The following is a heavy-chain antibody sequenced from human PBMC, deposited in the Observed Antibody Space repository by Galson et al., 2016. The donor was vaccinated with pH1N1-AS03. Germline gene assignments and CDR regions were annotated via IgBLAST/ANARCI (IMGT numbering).Heavy chain of an antibody. CDR3: ARTSGAYFGSAFDI. J-gene: IGHJ3*02. D-gene: IGHD1-26*01. CDR2: ISSDSTTI. CDR1: GFTFNHYS. Sequence: SLRLSCAASGFTFNHYSMNWVRQAPGKGLEWVSYISSDSTTIYYADSGKGRFTISRDNAKNSLYLQMNSLTADDTAIYYCARTSGAYFGSAFDIWGRGTMVTVSS. V-gene: IGHV3-48*04.